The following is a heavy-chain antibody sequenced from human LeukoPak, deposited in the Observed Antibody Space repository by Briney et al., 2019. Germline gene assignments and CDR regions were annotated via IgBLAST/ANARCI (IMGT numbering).Heavy chain of an antibody. CDR1: GFTFSSYW. CDR2: IKQDGREK. CDR3: ARDRSDILTGYNDAFDI. V-gene: IGHV3-7*01. Sequence: QAGGSLRLSCADSGFTFSSYWMSWVRQTPGMGLEWVANIKQDGREKYYVDSVKGRFTISRDNAKNSLYLQMNSLRAEATAVYYCARDRSDILTGYNDAFDIWGQGTMVTVSS. D-gene: IGHD3-9*01. J-gene: IGHJ3*02.